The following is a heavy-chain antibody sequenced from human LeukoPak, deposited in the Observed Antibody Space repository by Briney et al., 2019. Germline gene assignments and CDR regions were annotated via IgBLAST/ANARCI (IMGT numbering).Heavy chain of an antibody. CDR3: ARVKGIAVAGRWFDP. CDR1: GFTVSSNY. CDR2: IYSGGST. D-gene: IGHD6-19*01. J-gene: IGHJ5*02. Sequence: PGGSLRLSCAASGFTVSSNYMSWVRQAPGKGLEWVSVIYSGGSTYYADSVKGRFTISRDNSKNTLYLQMNSLRAEDTAVYYCARVKGIAVAGRWFDPWGQGTLVTVSS. V-gene: IGHV3-53*05.